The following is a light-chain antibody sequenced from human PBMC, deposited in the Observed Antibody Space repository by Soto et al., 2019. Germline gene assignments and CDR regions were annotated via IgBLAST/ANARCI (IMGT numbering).Light chain of an antibody. CDR3: SSYTSSSLYV. CDR1: SSDVGGYNY. Sequence: QSALTQPASVSGSPGQSITISCTGTSSDVGGYNYVSWYQQHPGKAPKLMIYEVSHRPSGVSNRFSGSKSGNTASLTISGLQAEDAADYYCSSYTSSSLYVFGTGTKVTVL. CDR2: EVS. V-gene: IGLV2-14*01. J-gene: IGLJ1*01.